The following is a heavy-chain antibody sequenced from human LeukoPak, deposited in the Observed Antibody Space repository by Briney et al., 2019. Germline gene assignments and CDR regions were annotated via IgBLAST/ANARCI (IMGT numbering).Heavy chain of an antibody. CDR1: GYTFTGYY. CDR3: ARGYCSGGSCYSVENGFDP. V-gene: IGHV1-2*06. J-gene: IGHJ5*02. Sequence: ASVKVSCKAAGYTFTGYYMFWLRQAPGQGLEWMGRINPNSGGTNYAQKFQGRVTITRDTSISTAYMELSRLRSDDTAVYYCARGYCSGGSCYSVENGFDPWGQGTLVTVSS. D-gene: IGHD2-15*01. CDR2: INPNSGGT.